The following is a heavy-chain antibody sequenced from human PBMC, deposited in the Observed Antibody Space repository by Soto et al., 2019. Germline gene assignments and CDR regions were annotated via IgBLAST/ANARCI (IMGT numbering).Heavy chain of an antibody. Sequence: GEPQKICCSGSEYNFAGYWIAWVRQMPGKGLELMGIIYPSDSDTRYRPSFQGQVTISADKSISSAYLQWSSLRASATAMYCCGRGRVSSRPFDFWGQGPPVTISS. CDR3: GRGRVSSRPFDF. D-gene: IGHD2-15*01. CDR2: IYPSDSDT. J-gene: IGHJ4*02. V-gene: IGHV5-51*01. CDR1: EYNFAGYW.